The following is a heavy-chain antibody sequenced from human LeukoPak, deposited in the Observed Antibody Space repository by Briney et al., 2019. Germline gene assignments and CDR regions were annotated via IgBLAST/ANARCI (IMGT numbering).Heavy chain of an antibody. J-gene: IGHJ3*02. CDR2: IYPGDSDT. CDR3: ACSYYYGSGSHDAFDI. D-gene: IGHD3-10*01. Sequence: GESLKISCKGSGYSLTSYWIGWVRQMPGKGLEWMRIIYPGDSDTRYSPSFQGQVTISADKSISTAYLQWSSLKASDTAMYYCACSYYYGSGSHDAFDIWGQGTMVTVSS. V-gene: IGHV5-51*01. CDR1: GYSLTSYW.